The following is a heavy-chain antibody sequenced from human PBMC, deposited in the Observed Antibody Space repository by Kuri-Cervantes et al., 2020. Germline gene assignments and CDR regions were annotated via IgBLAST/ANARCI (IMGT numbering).Heavy chain of an antibody. CDR1: GFTFSSYE. Sequence: GGSLRLSCAASGFTFSSYEMNWVRQAPGKGLEWVALISYDANNKYYVDSVKGRFTISRDNSKNTLYLQMNSLRAEDTAVYYCASDREYSGYENYGTIDYWGQGTLVTVSS. J-gene: IGHJ4*02. CDR3: ASDREYSGYENYGTIDY. D-gene: IGHD5-12*01. CDR2: ISYDANNK. V-gene: IGHV3-30-3*01.